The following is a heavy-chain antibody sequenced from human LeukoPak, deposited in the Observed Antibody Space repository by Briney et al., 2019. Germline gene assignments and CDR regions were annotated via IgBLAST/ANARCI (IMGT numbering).Heavy chain of an antibody. V-gene: IGHV1-24*01. CDR2: FDPEDGET. Sequence: SVKVSCKVSGYTLTELSMHWVRQAPGKGLEWMGRFDPEDGETIYAQKFQGRVTMTADTSTDTVYMELSSLRSEDTAVYYCAKSNVYYYYYYMDVWGKGTTVTVSS. J-gene: IGHJ6*03. D-gene: IGHD1-1*01. CDR3: AKSNVYYYYYYMDV. CDR1: GYTLTELS.